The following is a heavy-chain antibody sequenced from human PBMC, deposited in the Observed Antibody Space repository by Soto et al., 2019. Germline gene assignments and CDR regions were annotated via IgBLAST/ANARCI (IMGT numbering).Heavy chain of an antibody. CDR3: AHRRVVGRTLLFDY. V-gene: IGHV2-5*02. CDR2: IYWDDDK. CDR1: GVSFSTGRVG. D-gene: IGHD1-26*01. Sequence: QITLKESGPTLLKPTQTVTLTCTFSGVSFSTGRVGVGWIRQPPGKALEWLALIYWDDDKRYSPSLKSRLTITKDTSKKQVVLTMTNMDPVDTATYYCAHRRVVGRTLLFDYWGQGTQVTVSS. J-gene: IGHJ4*02.